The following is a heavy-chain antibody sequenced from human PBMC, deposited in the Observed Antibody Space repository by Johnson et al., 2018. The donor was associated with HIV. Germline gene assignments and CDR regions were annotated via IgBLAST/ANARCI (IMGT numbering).Heavy chain of an antibody. CDR2: ISYDGSNK. V-gene: IGHV3-30*03. D-gene: IGHD3-22*01. J-gene: IGHJ3*02. CDR1: GLTFSSYG. Sequence: QVQLVESGGGVVQPGQSLRLSCAASGLTFSSYGMHWVRQAPGKGLEWVALISYDGSNKYYADSVKGRFSLSRDISKNMLYLQMHSLRGEDTAVYYCARGGYYDSSGSAFDIWGQGTMVTVSS. CDR3: ARGGYYDSSGSAFDI.